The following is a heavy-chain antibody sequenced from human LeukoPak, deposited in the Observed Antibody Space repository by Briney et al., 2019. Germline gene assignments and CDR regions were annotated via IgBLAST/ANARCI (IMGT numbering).Heavy chain of an antibody. CDR3: ARGVRGYGGDL. CDR2: INDSGTT. V-gene: IGHV4-34*01. D-gene: IGHD2-15*01. J-gene: IGHJ5*02. Sequence: SETLSLTCSVYGGSLSSYYWSWIRQPPGKGLEWIGEINDSGTTNYNPSLKSRVTISVDTSKIQFSLNLRSVAAADTAVYYCARGVRGYGGDLWGQGTLVTVSS. CDR1: GGSLSSYY.